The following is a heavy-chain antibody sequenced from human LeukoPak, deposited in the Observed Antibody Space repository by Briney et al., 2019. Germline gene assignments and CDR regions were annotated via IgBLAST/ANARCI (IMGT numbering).Heavy chain of an antibody. CDR1: GYTFISYG. CDR3: ARGAPVRWYDFWSGYPLNSNWFDP. V-gene: IGHV1-8*02. J-gene: IGHJ5*02. CDR2: MNPNSGNT. D-gene: IGHD3-3*01. Sequence: GASVKVSCKASGYTFISYGINWVRQATGQGLEWMGWMNPNSGNTGYAQKFQGRVTMTRNTSISTAYMELSSLRSEDTAVYYCARGAPVRWYDFWSGYPLNSNWFDPWGQGTLVTVSS.